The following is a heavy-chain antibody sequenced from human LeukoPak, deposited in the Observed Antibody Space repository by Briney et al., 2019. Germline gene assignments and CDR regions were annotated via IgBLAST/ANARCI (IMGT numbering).Heavy chain of an antibody. V-gene: IGHV4-34*01. D-gene: IGHD5-18*01. CDR1: GGSFSGYY. CDR3: AQDTAMVPGWVY. CDR2: VNHSGST. Sequence: PSETLSLTCAVYGGSFSGYYRSWIRQPPGKGLEWIGEVNHSGSTNYNPSLKSRVTISVDTSKNQFSLKLSSVTAADTAVYYCAQDTAMVPGWVYWGQGTLVTVSS. J-gene: IGHJ4*02.